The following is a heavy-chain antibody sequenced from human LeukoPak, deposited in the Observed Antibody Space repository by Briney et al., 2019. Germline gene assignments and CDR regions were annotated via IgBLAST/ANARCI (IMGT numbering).Heavy chain of an antibody. CDR1: GGTFSSYA. V-gene: IGHV1-69*13. CDR2: IIPIFGTA. J-gene: IGHJ5*02. Sequence: ASVKVSCKASGGTFSSYAISWVRQAPGQGLEWMGGIIPIFGTANYAQKFQGRVTITADESTSTAYMELSSLRSEETAVYYCASSTTGRLLWFAFDPWGQGTLVTVSS. D-gene: IGHD3-10*01. CDR3: ASSTTGRLLWFAFDP.